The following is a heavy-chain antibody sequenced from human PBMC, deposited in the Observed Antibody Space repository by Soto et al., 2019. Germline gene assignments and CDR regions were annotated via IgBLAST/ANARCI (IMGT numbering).Heavy chain of an antibody. D-gene: IGHD3-3*01. CDR3: AKVPLNYDFWSGYYTGVDY. V-gene: IGHV3-23*01. CDR2: ISGSGGST. CDR1: GFTFSSYA. Sequence: GGSLRLSCAASGFTFSSYAMSWVRQAPGKGLEWVSAISGSGGSTYYADSVKGRFTISRDNSKNTLYLQMNSLRAEDTAVYYCAKVPLNYDFWSGYYTGVDYWGQGTLVTVSS. J-gene: IGHJ4*02.